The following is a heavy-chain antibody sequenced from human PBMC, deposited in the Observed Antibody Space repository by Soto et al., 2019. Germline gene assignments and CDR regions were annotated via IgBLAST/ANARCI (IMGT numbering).Heavy chain of an antibody. Sequence: PSETLSLTCAVYGGSFSGYYWSWIRQPPGKGLDWIGEINHSGSTNYNPSLKSRVTISVDTSKNEFSLRLSSVTAADTAVYYCARLNGYCISTNCHGYYGMDVWGQGTTVTVSS. D-gene: IGHD2-2*03. CDR3: ARLNGYCISTNCHGYYGMDV. V-gene: IGHV4-34*01. CDR1: GGSFSGYY. J-gene: IGHJ6*02. CDR2: INHSGST.